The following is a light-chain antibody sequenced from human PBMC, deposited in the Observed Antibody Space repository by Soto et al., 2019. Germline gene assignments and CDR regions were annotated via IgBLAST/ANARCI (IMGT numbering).Light chain of an antibody. Sequence: IVLTQSPDTLSVSPGERATLSCRASQSVSSNYLAWYQQKLGQAPRLLIYDASRRATGIPDRSSGSGSGTDFTLTISRLEPEDFVVYYCQQYGRSPTFGQGTKVDIK. J-gene: IGKJ1*01. V-gene: IGKV3-20*01. CDR3: QQYGRSPT. CDR1: QSVSSNY. CDR2: DAS.